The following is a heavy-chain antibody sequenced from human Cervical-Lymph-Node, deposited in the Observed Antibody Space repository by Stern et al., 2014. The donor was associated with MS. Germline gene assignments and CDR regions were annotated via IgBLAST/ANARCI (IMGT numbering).Heavy chain of an antibody. CDR2: LSWDGGST. J-gene: IGHJ4*02. D-gene: IGHD3-22*01. CDR3: AKPITMIVVAESSYFDY. V-gene: IGHV3-43*01. CDR1: GFTFDDYT. Sequence: VQLVESGGVVVQPGGSLRLSCAASGFTFDDYTMHWVRQAPGKGLEWGSLLSWDGGSTYYADSLKGRFTISRDNSKNSLDLQMNSLRTEDTALYYCAKPITMIVVAESSYFDYWGQGTLVTVSS.